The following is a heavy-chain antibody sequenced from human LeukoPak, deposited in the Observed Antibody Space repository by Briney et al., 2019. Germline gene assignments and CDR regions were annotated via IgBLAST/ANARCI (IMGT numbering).Heavy chain of an antibody. CDR3: ARGTRIRSLYYYYMDV. D-gene: IGHD1-14*01. J-gene: IGHJ6*03. V-gene: IGHV1-2*02. CDR1: GCTFTGYY. CDR2: INPNSGGT. Sequence: ASVKVSCKASGCTFTGYYMHWVRQAPGQGLEWMGWINPNSGGTNYAQKFQGRVTMTRDTSISTAYMELSRLRSDDTAVYYCARGTRIRSLYYYYMDVWGKGTTVTVSS.